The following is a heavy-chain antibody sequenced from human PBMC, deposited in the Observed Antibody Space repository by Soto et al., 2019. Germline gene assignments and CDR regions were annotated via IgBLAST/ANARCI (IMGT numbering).Heavy chain of an antibody. D-gene: IGHD3-16*02. V-gene: IGHV3-74*01. CDR3: ARGIYLKYGLDV. Sequence: EVQLVESGGGLVQPGGSLRLSCAASEFTFNNYWMHWVRQVPGKGLEWVSRINTDGSTTNYADSVMGRFTISRDNADNTVYLHRNSMRAEDTAVYDCARGIYLKYGLDVWGQGATVTVSS. CDR1: EFTFNNYW. J-gene: IGHJ6*02. CDR2: INTDGSTT.